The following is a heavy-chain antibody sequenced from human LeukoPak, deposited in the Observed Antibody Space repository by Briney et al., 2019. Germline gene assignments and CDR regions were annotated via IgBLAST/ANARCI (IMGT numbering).Heavy chain of an antibody. Sequence: GGSLRLSCAASGFTFSSYGMSWVRQAPGKGLEWVSAISGSGGSTYYADSVKGRITISRDDSKNTLYLQMGSLTTDDMGVYFCARDRSGAFDYWGQGTLVTVSS. D-gene: IGHD6-25*01. J-gene: IGHJ4*02. CDR2: ISGSGGST. CDR3: ARDRSGAFDY. CDR1: GFTFSSYG. V-gene: IGHV3-23*01.